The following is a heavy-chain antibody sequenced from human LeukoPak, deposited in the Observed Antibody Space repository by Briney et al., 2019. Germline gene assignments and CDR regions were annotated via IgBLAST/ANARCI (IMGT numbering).Heavy chain of an antibody. CDR2: VKHDGDT. Sequence: SETLSLTCAVYGASFNTYYWTWIRQSPDKGLEWIGEVKHDGDTNVNPSLRSRVVMSVDASKNQFSLKMTSVTASDTAIYFCARGPVALPNDRLSLFFDFWGQGTLVTVSS. CDR1: GASFNTYY. CDR3: ARGPVALPNDRLSLFFDF. D-gene: IGHD2-8*01. J-gene: IGHJ5*01. V-gene: IGHV4-34*01.